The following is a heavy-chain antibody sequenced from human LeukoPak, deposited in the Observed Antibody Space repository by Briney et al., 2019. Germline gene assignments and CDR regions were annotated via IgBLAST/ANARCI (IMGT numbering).Heavy chain of an antibody. J-gene: IGHJ4*02. CDR3: ARAGGQLLHGFGYFEF. CDR1: GGSFSGYY. D-gene: IGHD6-13*01. CDR2: INHSGST. V-gene: IGHV4-34*01. Sequence: SETLSLTCAVYGGSFSGYYWSWIRQPPGKGLEWIGEINHSGSTNDNPSLKRRVTISVDTSKNQFSLQLSSVTAADTAVYYAARAGGQLLHGFGYFEFWGQETLVTVSS.